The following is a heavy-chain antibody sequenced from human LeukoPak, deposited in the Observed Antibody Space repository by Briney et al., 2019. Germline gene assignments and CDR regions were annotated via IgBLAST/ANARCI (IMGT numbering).Heavy chain of an antibody. CDR3: ARCGYSSGYGWGGGYYYYYMDV. CDR1: GGSISSSSYY. J-gene: IGHJ6*03. CDR2: IYYSGST. Sequence: SETLSLTCTVSGGSISSSSYYWGWIRQPPGKGLEWIGSIYYSGSTYYNPSLKSRVTISVDTSKNQFSLKLSSVTAADTAVYYCARCGYSSGYGWGGGYYYYYMDVWGKGTTVTVSS. D-gene: IGHD5-18*01. V-gene: IGHV4-39*07.